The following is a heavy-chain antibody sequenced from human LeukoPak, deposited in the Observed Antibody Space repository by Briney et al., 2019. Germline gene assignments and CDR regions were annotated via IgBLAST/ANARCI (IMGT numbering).Heavy chain of an antibody. CDR2: INQDGSAK. CDR3: ARDPNHVLRYFDWVLQYDY. J-gene: IGHJ4*02. CDR1: GFTFSSYW. Sequence: GGSLRLSCAASGFTFSSYWMSWVRQAPGKGLEWVANINQDGSAKYYVGSVKGRFTISRDNSKNTLYLQMNSLRADDTAVYYCARDPNHVLRYFDWVLQYDYWGQGTLVTVSS. V-gene: IGHV3-7*01. D-gene: IGHD3-9*01.